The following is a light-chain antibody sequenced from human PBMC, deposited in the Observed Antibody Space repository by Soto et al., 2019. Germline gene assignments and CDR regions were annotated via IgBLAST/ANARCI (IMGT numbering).Light chain of an antibody. CDR3: QQYGSSPPFT. Sequence: IGLTQSPGTLSLSPGGRATLSCRASQRVSTFLAWYQQRPGQAPRLLISEASNRATGIPDRISGGGSGTDFTLTITGLEPEDLAVYYCQQYGSSPPFTFGQGTRLEI. J-gene: IGKJ5*01. V-gene: IGKV3-20*01. CDR1: QRVSTF. CDR2: EAS.